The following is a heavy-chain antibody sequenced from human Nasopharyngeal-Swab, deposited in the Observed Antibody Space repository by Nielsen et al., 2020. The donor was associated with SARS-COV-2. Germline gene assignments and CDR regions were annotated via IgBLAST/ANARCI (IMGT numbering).Heavy chain of an antibody. J-gene: IGHJ3*02. D-gene: IGHD3-3*01. CDR2: IYYSGST. CDR3: ARHQEFTIFGVVIRGAFDI. Sequence: SETLSLTCTVSGGSISSSSYYWGWIRQPPGKGLEWIGSIYYSGSTYYNPSLKSRVTISVDTSKNQFSRKLSSVTAADTAVYYCARHQEFTIFGVVIRGAFDIWGQGTMVTVSS. CDR1: GGSISSSSYY. V-gene: IGHV4-39*01.